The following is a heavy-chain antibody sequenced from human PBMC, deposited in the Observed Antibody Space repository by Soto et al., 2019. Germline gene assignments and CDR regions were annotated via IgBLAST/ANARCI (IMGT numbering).Heavy chain of an antibody. V-gene: IGHV1-69*13. CDR3: ATQDSGYSYGYAHLYYYYGMDV. J-gene: IGHJ6*02. CDR2: IIPIFGTA. Sequence: ASVKVSCKASGGTFSSYAISWVRQAPGKGLEWMGGIIPIFGTANYAQKFQGRVTITADGSTSTAYMELSSLRSEDTAVYYCATQDSGYSYGYAHLYYYYGMDVWGQGTTVTVSS. CDR1: GGTFSSYA. D-gene: IGHD5-18*01.